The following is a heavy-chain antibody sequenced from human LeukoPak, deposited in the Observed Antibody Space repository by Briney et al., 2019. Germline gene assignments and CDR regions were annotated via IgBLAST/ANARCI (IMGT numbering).Heavy chain of an antibody. CDR3: ASAPYSPTSNWFDP. CDR2: IQHSGST. V-gene: IGHV4-61*05. J-gene: IGHJ5*02. Sequence: SETLSLTCTVSGGSISSSSYYWSWIRQPPGKGPEWIGHIQHSGSTHYNSSLKSRVTISVDTSKNQFSLKLSSVTAADTAVYYCASAPYSPTSNWFDPWGQGTLVTVSS. D-gene: IGHD5-18*01. CDR1: GGSISSSSYY.